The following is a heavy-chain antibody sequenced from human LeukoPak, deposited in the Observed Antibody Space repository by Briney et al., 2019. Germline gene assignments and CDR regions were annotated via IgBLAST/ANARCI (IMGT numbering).Heavy chain of an antibody. CDR2: IYHSGST. V-gene: IGHV4-4*02. J-gene: IGHJ4*02. CDR3: ARDASIAVAGSYFDY. CDR1: RGSISSNNW. D-gene: IGHD6-19*01. Sequence: SGTLSLTCAVSRGSISSNNWWSWVRQPPGKRLEWIAEIYHSGSTNYNPSLKSRVTISVDKSKNQFSLKLSSVTAADTAMYYCARDASIAVAGSYFDYWGQGTLVTVSS.